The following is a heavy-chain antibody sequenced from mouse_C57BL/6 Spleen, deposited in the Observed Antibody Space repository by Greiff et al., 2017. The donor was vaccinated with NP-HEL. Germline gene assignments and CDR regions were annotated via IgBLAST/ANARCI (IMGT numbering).Heavy chain of an antibody. CDR2: IHPNSGST. D-gene: IGHD1-1*01. Sequence: VQLQQPGAELVKPGASVKLSCKASGYTFTSYWMHWVKQSPGQGLEWIGMIHPNSGSTNYNEKFKSKATLTVDKSSSTAYMQLSSLTSEDSAVYYCARYTTVPLYYFDYWGQGTTLTVSS. CDR3: ARYTTVPLYYFDY. J-gene: IGHJ2*01. V-gene: IGHV1-64*01. CDR1: GYTFTSYW.